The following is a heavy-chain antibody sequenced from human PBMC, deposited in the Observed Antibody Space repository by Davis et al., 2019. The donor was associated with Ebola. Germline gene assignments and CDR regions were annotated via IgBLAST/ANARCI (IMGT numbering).Heavy chain of an antibody. CDR1: GYTFTSYY. D-gene: IGHD3-22*01. CDR2: INPSGGST. J-gene: IGHJ4*02. V-gene: IGHV1-46*03. CDR3: ARVSYYYDSSGYGGYFDY. Sequence: ASVKVSCKASGYTFTSYYMHWVRQAPGQGLEWMGIINPSGGSTSYAQKFQGRVTMTRDTSTSTVYMELSSLRSEDTAVYYCARVSYYYDSSGYGGYFDYWGQGTLVTVSS.